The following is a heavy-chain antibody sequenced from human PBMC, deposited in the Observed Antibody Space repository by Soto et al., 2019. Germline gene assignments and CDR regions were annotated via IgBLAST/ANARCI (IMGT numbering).Heavy chain of an antibody. J-gene: IGHJ4*02. CDR3: ARRNPYSSSWALDY. CDR2: IYSNDNT. CDR1: GGSISSYY. D-gene: IGHD6-13*01. V-gene: IGHV4-59*08. Sequence: PSETLSLTCTVSGGSISSYYWTWIRQPPGKGLEWIGYIYSNDNTNYNPSLESRVTMSVDTSKNQISLKLRSVTAADTAVYYCARRNPYSSSWALDYWGQGTLVTVSS.